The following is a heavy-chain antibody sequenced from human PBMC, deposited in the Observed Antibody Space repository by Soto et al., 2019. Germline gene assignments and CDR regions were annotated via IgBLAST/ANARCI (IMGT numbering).Heavy chain of an antibody. D-gene: IGHD4-17*01. CDR3: AKVDTVTEGQDAFDI. J-gene: IGHJ3*02. CDR1: GFTFSSYA. CDR2: ISGSGGST. Sequence: GGSLRLSCAASGFTFSSYAMSWVRQAPGKGLEWVSAISGSGGSTYYADSVKGRFTISRDNSKNTLYLQMNSLRAEDKAVYYCAKVDTVTEGQDAFDIWGQGTMVTVSS. V-gene: IGHV3-23*01.